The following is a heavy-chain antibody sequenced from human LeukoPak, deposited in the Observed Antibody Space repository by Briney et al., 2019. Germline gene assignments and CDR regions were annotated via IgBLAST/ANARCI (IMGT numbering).Heavy chain of an antibody. CDR1: GYTFTTYY. D-gene: IGHD3-3*01. V-gene: IGHV1-46*01. Sequence: ASVKASCKASGYTFTTYYMHWVRQAPGQGLDWMGIINPSTGSTNYAQKFQGRITMTRDTSTSTVYMELSSLRSDDTAVYYCATAHDVLDFWSGYYIHYGMDVWGQGTTVTVSS. CDR2: INPSTGST. CDR3: ATAHDVLDFWSGYYIHYGMDV. J-gene: IGHJ6*02.